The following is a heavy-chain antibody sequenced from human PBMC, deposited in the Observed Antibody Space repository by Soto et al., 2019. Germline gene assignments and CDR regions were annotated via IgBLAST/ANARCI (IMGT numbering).Heavy chain of an antibody. CDR3: AIQLLSGASLAY. CDR2: ISVSGGST. V-gene: IGHV3-23*01. CDR1: GFTFISYA. D-gene: IGHD1-26*01. J-gene: IGHJ4*02. Sequence: GGSLRLSCAASGFTFISYAMSWVRQAPGKGLEWVSGISVSGGSTYYADSVKGRFTISRDNSKNTLYLQMNSLRAEDTAVYYCAIQLLSGASLAYWGQGTLVTVSS.